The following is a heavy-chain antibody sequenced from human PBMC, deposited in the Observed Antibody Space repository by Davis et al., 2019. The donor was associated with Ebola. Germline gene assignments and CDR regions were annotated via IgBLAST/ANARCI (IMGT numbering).Heavy chain of an antibody. Sequence: SETLSLTCTVSGGSISSYYWSWIRQPPGKGLEGIGYIYTSGTTNYTPSLKSRVTISVDTSKNQFSLKLSSVTAADTAVYYCARVNYDFWSGYYSSNWFDPWGQGTLVTVSS. CDR2: IYTSGTT. D-gene: IGHD3-3*01. J-gene: IGHJ5*02. V-gene: IGHV4-59*01. CDR1: GGSISSYY. CDR3: ARVNYDFWSGYYSSNWFDP.